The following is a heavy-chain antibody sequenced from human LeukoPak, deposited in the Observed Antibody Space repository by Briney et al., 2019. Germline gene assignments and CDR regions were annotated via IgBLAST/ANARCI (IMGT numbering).Heavy chain of an antibody. V-gene: IGHV5-51*01. J-gene: IGHJ3*02. CDR2: IYPGDSDT. CDR3: ARRTPGIAVAGDAFDI. Sequence: GESLKISCKGSGYSFTSYWIGWVRQMPGKGLEWMGIIYPGDSDTRYSPSFQGQVTISADKSISTAYLQWSSLKASDTAMYYCARRTPGIAVAGDAFDIWGQGTMVTVSS. CDR1: GYSFTSYW. D-gene: IGHD6-19*01.